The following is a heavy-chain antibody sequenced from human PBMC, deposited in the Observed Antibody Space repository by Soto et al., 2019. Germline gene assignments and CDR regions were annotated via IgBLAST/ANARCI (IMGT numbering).Heavy chain of an antibody. Sequence: QVQRVESGGGLVKPGGSLRLSCEGSGFTFSDYYMSWIRQVPGKGLEWLSYISTRGSAISYADSVKGRFTISRANAKNSLDLQMNSLTADDTAVYYCARDRGSSSWTDYWGRGTLVTVSS. CDR1: GFTFSDYY. D-gene: IGHD6-6*01. CDR3: ARDRGSSSWTDY. V-gene: IGHV3-11*01. CDR2: ISTRGSAI. J-gene: IGHJ4*02.